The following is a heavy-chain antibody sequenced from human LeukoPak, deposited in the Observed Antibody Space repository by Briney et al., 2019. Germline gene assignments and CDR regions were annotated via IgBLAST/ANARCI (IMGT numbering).Heavy chain of an antibody. CDR1: GFTFSSYG. J-gene: IGHJ4*02. CDR3: AKGDTS. CDR2: IQYDGSHI. V-gene: IGHV3-30*02. Sequence: GGSPRLSCAASGFTFSSYGMHWVRQAPGKRLEWVAFIQYDGSHIYYADSVKGRFTISRDNSKNTLYLQMNSLRAEDTAIYYCAKGDTSWGQGTLVTVSS.